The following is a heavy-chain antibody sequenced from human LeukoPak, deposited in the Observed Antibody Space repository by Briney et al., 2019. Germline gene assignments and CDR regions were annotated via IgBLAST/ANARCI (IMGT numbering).Heavy chain of an antibody. CDR1: GYTFTGYY. CDR3: ATLTGTTWGFGY. CDR2: INPNSGGT. D-gene: IGHD1-7*01. Sequence: ASVKVSCKASGYTFTGYYMHWVRQAPGQGLEWMGWINPNSGGTNYAQKFQGRVTMTRDTSISTAYMELSRLRSDGTAVYYCATLTGTTWGFGYWGQGTLVTVSS. V-gene: IGHV1-2*02. J-gene: IGHJ4*02.